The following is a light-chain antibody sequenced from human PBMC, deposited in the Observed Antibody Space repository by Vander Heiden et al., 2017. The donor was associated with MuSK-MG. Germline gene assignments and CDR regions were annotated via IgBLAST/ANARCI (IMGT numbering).Light chain of an antibody. CDR2: KAS. CDR3: QQDSYYWT. V-gene: IGKV1-5*03. CDR1: QDVTTW. J-gene: IGKJ1*01. Sequence: VQLTQSPSTLSASVGDRVTITCRASQDVTTWLAWYQQKPGKAPKLLISKASNLESGVPSRFRGSGSGTEFTLTISSLQPDDFATYYCQQDSYYWTFGQGTKVEIK.